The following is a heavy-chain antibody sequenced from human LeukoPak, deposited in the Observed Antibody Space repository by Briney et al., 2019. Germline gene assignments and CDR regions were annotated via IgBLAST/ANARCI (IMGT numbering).Heavy chain of an antibody. CDR3: AKSRCGADCYSPFDC. V-gene: IGHV3-23*01. Sequence: GGSLRLSCAASGFTFSSYAMNWVRQAPGKGLEWVSSIRGSGTDTYYADSVKGRFIISRDNSKNTLYLQMNSLKAEDTAVYFCAKSRCGADCYSPFDCWGQGTLVTVSS. CDR1: GFTFSSYA. CDR2: IRGSGTDT. D-gene: IGHD2-21*02. J-gene: IGHJ4*02.